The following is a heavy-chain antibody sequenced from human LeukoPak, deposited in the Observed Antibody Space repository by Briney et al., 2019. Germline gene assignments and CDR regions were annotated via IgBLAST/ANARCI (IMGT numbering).Heavy chain of an antibody. CDR3: AKGNGNYYYYMDV. J-gene: IGHJ6*03. Sequence: GGSLRLSCAASGFTFSSYGMHWVRQTPGKGLEWVAIIWYDGSDKYYVDSVKGRFTISRDNSKNTLYLQMNSLRAEDTAVYYCAKGNGNYYYYMDVWGKGTTVTVSS. CDR2: IWYDGSDK. CDR1: GFTFSSYG. V-gene: IGHV3-33*06.